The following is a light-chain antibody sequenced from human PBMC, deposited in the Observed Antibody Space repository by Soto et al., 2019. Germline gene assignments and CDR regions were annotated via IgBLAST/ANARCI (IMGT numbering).Light chain of an antibody. Sequence: DIQMTQSPSSLSASVGDRVTITCRASQSISSYLNWYQQKPGKAPNLLIYAASILQSGVPSRFSGSGSGTDFTLTISSLQPEDFPTYYCQQSYSTLRTFGQGTKEDIK. V-gene: IGKV1-39*01. J-gene: IGKJ1*01. CDR3: QQSYSTLRT. CDR2: AAS. CDR1: QSISSY.